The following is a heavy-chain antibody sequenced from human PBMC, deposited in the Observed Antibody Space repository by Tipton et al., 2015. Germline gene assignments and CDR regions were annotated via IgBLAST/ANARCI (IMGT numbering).Heavy chain of an antibody. J-gene: IGHJ6*02. CDR1: GASISSGDSY. CDR3: ARGSTYYYYGVDV. Sequence: TLSLTCTVSGASISSGDSYWTWIRQPPGKGLEWIGFIYYSGSTNYNPSLKSRVTISVDTSKNQFSLKLSSVTAADTAVYYCARGSTYYYYGVDVWGQGTTVTVSS. CDR2: IYYSGST. V-gene: IGHV4-30-4*02.